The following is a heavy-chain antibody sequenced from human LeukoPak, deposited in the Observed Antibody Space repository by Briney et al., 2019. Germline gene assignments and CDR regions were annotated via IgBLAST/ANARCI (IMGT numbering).Heavy chain of an antibody. J-gene: IGHJ4*02. CDR2: INWDGGST. D-gene: IGHD1-26*01. Sequence: PGGSLRLSCAASGFKFDDFGMSWVRQDPVKGLEWVSSINWDGGSTYYADSVKGRVTISRDNVENSLHLQMNSLRVEDTAVYYCVTGGSGTYYKWGQGTLVTVSS. CDR3: VTGGSGTYYK. V-gene: IGHV3-20*04. CDR1: GFKFDDFG.